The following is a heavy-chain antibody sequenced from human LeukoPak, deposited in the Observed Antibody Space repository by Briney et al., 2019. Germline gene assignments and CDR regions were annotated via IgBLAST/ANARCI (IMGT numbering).Heavy chain of an antibody. Sequence: SQTLSLTCAISGDSVSSNSVAWNWVRRSPSRGLEWLGRTYYRSTLYYDYEVSVKSRITISPDTSKNQFSLQLNSVTPEDTAVYYCARGATAYFDYWGQGTLVTVSS. CDR1: GDSVSSNSVA. J-gene: IGHJ4*02. CDR2: TYYRSTLYY. D-gene: IGHD5-12*01. CDR3: ARGATAYFDY. V-gene: IGHV6-1*01.